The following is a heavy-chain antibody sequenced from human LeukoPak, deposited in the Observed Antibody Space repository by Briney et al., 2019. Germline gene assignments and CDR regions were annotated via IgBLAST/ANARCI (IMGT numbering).Heavy chain of an antibody. CDR1: GHTLTELS. CDR3: AIGVSSGWYYFDY. CDR2: FDPEDGET. V-gene: IGHV1-24*01. D-gene: IGHD6-19*01. Sequence: GASVKVSCKVSGHTLTELSMHWVRQAPGKGLEWMGGFDPEDGETIYAQKFQGRVTMTEDTSTDTAYMELSSLRSEDTAVYYCAIGVSSGWYYFDYWGQGTLVTVSS. J-gene: IGHJ4*02.